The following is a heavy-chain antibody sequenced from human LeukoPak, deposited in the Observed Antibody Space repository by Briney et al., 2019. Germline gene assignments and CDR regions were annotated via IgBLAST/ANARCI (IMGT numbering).Heavy chain of an antibody. CDR3: ARALVRATMVWYFDL. CDR2: ICHSGST. D-gene: IGHD5-12*01. V-gene: IGHV4-34*01. Sequence: PSETLSLTCAVSGGSFSGYYWSWIRQPPGKGLEWIGEICHSGSTNYSPSLKSRVTISVDTSKNQFSLNLSSVTAADTAVYYCARALVRATMVWYFDLWGRGTLVTVSS. J-gene: IGHJ2*01. CDR1: GGSFSGYY.